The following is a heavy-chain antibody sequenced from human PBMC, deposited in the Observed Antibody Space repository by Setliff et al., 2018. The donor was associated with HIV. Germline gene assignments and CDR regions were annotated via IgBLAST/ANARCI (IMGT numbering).Heavy chain of an antibody. CDR1: GGTFSSYA. J-gene: IGHJ3*02. V-gene: IGHV1-18*01. Sequence: GASVKVSCKASGGTFSSYAISWVRQAPGQGLEWMGGITGYNGNTNYAEKFQGRVTMTIDTSTSTAYLELRSLRSDDTAVYYCARVGPESLPYTWDDEADTFDIWGQGTMVTVSS. D-gene: IGHD1-1*01. CDR3: ARVGPESLPYTWDDEADTFDI. CDR2: ITGYNGNT.